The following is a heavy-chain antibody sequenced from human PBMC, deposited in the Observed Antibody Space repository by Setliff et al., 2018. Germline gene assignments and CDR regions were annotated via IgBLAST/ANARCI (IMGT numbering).Heavy chain of an antibody. CDR2: IYTSGST. D-gene: IGHD3-22*01. J-gene: IGHJ4*02. V-gene: IGHV4-61*02. CDR1: GGSISSGSYY. Sequence: SETLSLTCTVSGGSISSGSYYWSWIRQPAGKGLEWIGRIYTSGSTNYNPSLKSRVTISVDTSKNQFALKLSSVTAADTAVYYCARHPHYDSSGYRDYWGQGTLVTVSS. CDR3: ARHPHYDSSGYRDY.